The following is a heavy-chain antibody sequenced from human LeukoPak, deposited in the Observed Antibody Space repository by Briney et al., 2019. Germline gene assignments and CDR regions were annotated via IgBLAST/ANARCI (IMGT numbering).Heavy chain of an antibody. J-gene: IGHJ4*02. V-gene: IGHV4-59*01. Sequence: PSETLSLTCTVSGGSISSYYWSWIRQPPGKGLEWIGYIYYSGSTNYNPSLKSRVTISVDTSKNQFSLKLSSVTAADTAVYCCARWNILTGYSLDYWGQGTLVTVSS. CDR2: IYYSGST. CDR1: GGSISSYY. D-gene: IGHD3-9*01. CDR3: ARWNILTGYSLDY.